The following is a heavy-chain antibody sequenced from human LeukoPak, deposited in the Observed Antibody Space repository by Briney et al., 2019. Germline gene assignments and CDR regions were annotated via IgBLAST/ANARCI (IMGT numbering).Heavy chain of an antibody. CDR1: GYTFTAYY. D-gene: IGHD3-16*01. V-gene: IGHV1-2*02. CDR2: IKPDRDGA. Sequence: GASVRVSCKASGYTFTAYYMHWVRQAPGQGLELIAWIKPDRDGAIYAQKFQGRVTMTRDTSISTAYMELSRLRSDDTAMYYCATVSGGSLDIWGQGTMVTVSS. J-gene: IGHJ3*02. CDR3: ATVSGGSLDI.